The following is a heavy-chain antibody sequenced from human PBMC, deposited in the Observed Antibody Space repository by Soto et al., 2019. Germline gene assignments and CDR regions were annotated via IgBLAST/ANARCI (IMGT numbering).Heavy chain of an antibody. D-gene: IGHD5-12*01. V-gene: IGHV4-59*01. Sequence: SETLSLTCTVSGGSISSYYWSWIRQPPGKGLEWIGYIYYSGSTNYNPSLKSRVTISVDTSKNTLYLQMSSLRAEDTAVYYCVKGPLDDSGYDSGYFQHWGQGTLVTVSS. CDR3: VKGPLDDSGYDSGYFQH. CDR1: GGSISSYY. J-gene: IGHJ1*01. CDR2: IYYSGST.